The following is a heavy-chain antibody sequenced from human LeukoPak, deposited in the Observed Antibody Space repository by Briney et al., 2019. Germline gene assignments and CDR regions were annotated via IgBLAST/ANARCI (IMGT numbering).Heavy chain of an antibody. J-gene: IGHJ4*02. CDR1: GFTFSSYG. CDR3: AKGGMADCSSTSCSPPFDY. CDR2: IPYDGSNK. V-gene: IGHV3-30*02. D-gene: IGHD2-2*01. Sequence: GGSLRLSCAASGFTFSSYGMHWVRQPPGKGLEWVAFIPYDGSNKYYADSVKGRFTISRDNSKNTLYLQMNSLRAEDTAVYYCAKGGMADCSSTSCSPPFDYWGQGTLVTVSS.